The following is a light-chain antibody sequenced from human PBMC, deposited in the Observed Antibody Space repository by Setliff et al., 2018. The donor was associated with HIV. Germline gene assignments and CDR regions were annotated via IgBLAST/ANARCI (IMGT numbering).Light chain of an antibody. CDR2: DVS. CDR3: NSFTNTSGRV. Sequence: QSALAQPASVSGSPGQSITISCTGTSSDVGRYNFVSWYQQHPGKVPKLLISDVSNRPSGVSDRFSGSKSSNTASLTISGLRTEDEADYYCNSFTNTSGRVFGTGTKGTVL. V-gene: IGLV2-14*03. CDR1: SSDVGRYNF. J-gene: IGLJ1*01.